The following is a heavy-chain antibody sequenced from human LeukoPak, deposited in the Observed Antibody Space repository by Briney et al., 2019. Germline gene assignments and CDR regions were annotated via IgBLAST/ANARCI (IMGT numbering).Heavy chain of an antibody. CDR1: GYSFTSYW. Sequence: GESLQVSCKGSGYSFTSYWIGWVRQMPGKGLEWMGIFHPGDSDTRYSPSFQGQVTISVDKSISTAYLQWSSLKASDTAMYYCARTSGSYASAFDIWGQGTMVTVSS. D-gene: IGHD1-26*01. CDR2: FHPGDSDT. J-gene: IGHJ3*02. CDR3: ARTSGSYASAFDI. V-gene: IGHV5-51*01.